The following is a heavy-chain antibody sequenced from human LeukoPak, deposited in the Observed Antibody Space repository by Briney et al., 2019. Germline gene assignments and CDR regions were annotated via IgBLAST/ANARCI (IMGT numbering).Heavy chain of an antibody. J-gene: IGHJ6*03. CDR1: GGSISSYY. Sequence: PSETLSLTCTVSGGSISSYYWSWIRQPAGKGLGWIGRIYTSGNTSYNPSLKSRVTISVDKSKNQFSLKLSSVTAADTAVYYCARVLVGANYYYYYMDVWGKGTTVTVSS. V-gene: IGHV4-4*07. CDR3: ARVLVGANYYYYYMDV. CDR2: IYTSGNT. D-gene: IGHD1-26*01.